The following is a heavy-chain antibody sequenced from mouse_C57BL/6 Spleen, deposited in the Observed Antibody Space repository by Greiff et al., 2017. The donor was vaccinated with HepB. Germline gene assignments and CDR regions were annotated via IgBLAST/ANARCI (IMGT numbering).Heavy chain of an antibody. V-gene: IGHV1-82*01. CDR2: IYPGDGDT. CDR3: ARSAAQATFAMDY. D-gene: IGHD3-2*02. Sequence: QVQLKQSGPELVKPGASVKISCKASGYAFSSSWMNWVKQRTGKGLEWIGRIYPGDGDTNYNGKFKGKATLTAEKSSSTAYMQLSSLTSEASAVYFCARSAAQATFAMDYWGQGTSVTVSS. CDR1: GYAFSSSW. J-gene: IGHJ4*01.